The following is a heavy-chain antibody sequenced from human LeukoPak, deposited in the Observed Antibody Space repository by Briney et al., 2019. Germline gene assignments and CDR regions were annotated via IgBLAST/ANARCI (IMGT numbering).Heavy chain of an antibody. CDR2: IRSKAYGGTT. D-gene: IGHD3-22*01. J-gene: IGHJ3*02. CDR3: TRDSTQYYYDSSGYYDAFDI. V-gene: IGHV3-49*04. CDR1: GFTFSSYA. Sequence: GGSLRLSCAASGFTFSSYAMSWVRQAPGKGLEWVGFIRSKAYGGTTEYAASVKGRFTISRDDSKSIAYLQMNSLKTEDTAVYYCTRDSTQYYYDSSGYYDAFDIWGQGTMVTVSS.